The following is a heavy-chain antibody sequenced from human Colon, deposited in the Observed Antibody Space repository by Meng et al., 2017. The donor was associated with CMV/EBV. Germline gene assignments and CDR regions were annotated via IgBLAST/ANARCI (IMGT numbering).Heavy chain of an antibody. CDR1: GLTLRSEW. J-gene: IGHJ4*02. V-gene: IGHV3-7*01. CDR2: INEDGSDK. CDR3: ARDPHFGALDY. Sequence: CAASGLTLRSEWMSWVRQAPGKGMELVANINEDGSDKYYVDSVKGRFTISRDNAKNSLYLQMNSLRAEDTAVYYCARDPHFGALDYWGQGTLVTVSS. D-gene: IGHD3-10*01.